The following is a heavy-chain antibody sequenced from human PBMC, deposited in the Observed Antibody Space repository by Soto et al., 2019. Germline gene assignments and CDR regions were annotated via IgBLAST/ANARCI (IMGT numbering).Heavy chain of an antibody. D-gene: IGHD2-15*01. J-gene: IGHJ4*02. CDR3: ARAPYCSGGSCYSGY. V-gene: IGHV1-2*02. CDR2: INPNSGGT. CDR1: GGTFSSYA. Sequence: GASVKVSCKASGGTFSSYAISWVRQAPGQGLEWMGWINPNSGGTNYAQKFQGRVTMTRDTSISTAYMELSRLRSDDTAVYYCARAPYCSGGSCYSGYWGQGTLVTVSS.